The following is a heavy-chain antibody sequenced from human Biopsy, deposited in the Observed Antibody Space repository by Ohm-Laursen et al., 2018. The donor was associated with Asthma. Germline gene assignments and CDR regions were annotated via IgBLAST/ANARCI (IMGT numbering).Heavy chain of an antibody. CDR1: GFTFTSYG. CDR2: MSYDGSIK. V-gene: IGHV3-33*05. D-gene: IGHD6-19*01. J-gene: IGHJ4*02. CDR3: ARGDSSGWSHYYFDY. Sequence: SLRLSCSASGFTFTSYGMDWVRQAPGKGLEWVALMSYDGSIKDYADSVKGRFTISRDNSMNTLYLHMNSLRVEDTAVYYCARGDSSGWSHYYFDYWGQGTLVTVAS.